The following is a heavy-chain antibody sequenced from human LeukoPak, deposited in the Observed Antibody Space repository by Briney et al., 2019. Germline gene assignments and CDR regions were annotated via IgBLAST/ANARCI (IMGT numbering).Heavy chain of an antibody. V-gene: IGHV3-33*01. J-gene: IGHJ4*02. Sequence: LPGRSLRLSCAASGFTFSSYGMHWVRQAPGKGLEWVGVIWYDGSNKYYADSVKGRFTISRDNSKNTLYLQMNSLRAEDTAVYYCARDFRGGARAFDYWGQGTLVTVSS. CDR1: GFTFSSYG. CDR3: ARDFRGGARAFDY. CDR2: IWYDGSNK. D-gene: IGHD3-16*01.